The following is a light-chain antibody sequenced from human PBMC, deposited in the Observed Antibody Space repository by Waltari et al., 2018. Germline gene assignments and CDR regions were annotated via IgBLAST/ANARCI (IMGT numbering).Light chain of an antibody. CDR3: SSYTSSGTVV. CDR1: NSDVGGSKF. CDR2: EVT. Sequence: QSALTQPASVSGSPGQSIAISCTGTNSDVGGSKFVSWYQQPPGKAPKLMIYEVTTRPQGGSDRCSGYKSDTTASLTISGLQAGDEADYYCSSYTSSGTVVFGGGTKLTVL. V-gene: IGLV2-14*01. J-gene: IGLJ2*01.